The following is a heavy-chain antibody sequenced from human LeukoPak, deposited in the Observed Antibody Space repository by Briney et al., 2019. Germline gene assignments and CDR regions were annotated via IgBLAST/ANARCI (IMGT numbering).Heavy chain of an antibody. D-gene: IGHD3-9*01. CDR1: GYTFTGYY. CDR3: ARDVRLGSQHYNWFYP. Sequence: ASVKVSCKASGYTFTGYYMHWVRQAPGQGLEWMGWIIPNSGGTNYAQKFQGRVTMTRDTSISTAYMELSRLRSDDTAVYYCARDVRLGSQHYNWFYPWGQGTLVTVSS. CDR2: IIPNSGGT. V-gene: IGHV1-2*02. J-gene: IGHJ5*02.